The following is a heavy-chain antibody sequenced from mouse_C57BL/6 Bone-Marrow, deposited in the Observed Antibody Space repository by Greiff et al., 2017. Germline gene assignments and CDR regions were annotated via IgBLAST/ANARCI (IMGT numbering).Heavy chain of an antibody. J-gene: IGHJ3*01. CDR1: GYTFTSYW. Sequence: QVQLQQPGAELVMPGASVKLSCKASGYTFTSYWMHWVKQRPGQGLEWIGEIDPSDSYTNYNQKFKGKSTLTVDKSSSTAYMQLSSLTSEDSAVYFCARDYYGSSFWFAYWGQGTLVTGSA. CDR2: IDPSDSYT. CDR3: ARDYYGSSFWFAY. V-gene: IGHV1-69*01. D-gene: IGHD1-1*01.